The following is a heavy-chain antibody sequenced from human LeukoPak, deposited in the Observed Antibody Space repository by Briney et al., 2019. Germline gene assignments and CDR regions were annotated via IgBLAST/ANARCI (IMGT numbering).Heavy chain of an antibody. Sequence: GGSLRLSCAASGFTFSSYAMSWVRRAPGKGLEWVSAISGSGGSTYYVDSVKGRFTISRDNSKNTLYLQMNSLRAEDTAVYYCAKKQGGIIVATTLHYYYGMDVWGQGTTVTVSS. V-gene: IGHV3-23*01. CDR1: GFTFSSYA. CDR2: ISGSGGST. J-gene: IGHJ6*02. D-gene: IGHD5-12*01. CDR3: AKKQGGIIVATTLHYYYGMDV.